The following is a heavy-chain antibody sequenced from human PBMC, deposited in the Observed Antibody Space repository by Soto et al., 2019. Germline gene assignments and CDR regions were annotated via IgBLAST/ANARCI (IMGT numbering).Heavy chain of an antibody. D-gene: IGHD3-16*02. CDR1: GGSFSGYY. J-gene: IGHJ3*02. V-gene: IGHV4-34*01. Sequence: TCAVYGGSFSGYYWSWIRQPPGKGLEWIGEINHSGSTNYNPSLKSRVTISVDTSKNQFSLKLSSVTAADTAVYYCARGIPDYIWGSYRLGYAFDIWGQGTMVTVSS. CDR2: INHSGST. CDR3: ARGIPDYIWGSYRLGYAFDI.